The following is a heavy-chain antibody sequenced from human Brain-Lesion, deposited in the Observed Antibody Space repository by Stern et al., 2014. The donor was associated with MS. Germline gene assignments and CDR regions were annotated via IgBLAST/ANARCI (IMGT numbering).Heavy chain of an antibody. CDR3: VAGAQLWL. D-gene: IGHD1-1*01. CDR2: IKSRTDGGTA. J-gene: IGHJ4*02. CDR1: GFTFRQAW. Sequence: EVQLVESGGGLVKSGGSLRLSCAASGFTFRQAWMGWVRQVPGKGLEWVGHIKSRTDGGTANYAASVKDRFTVSRDNSANMLYLQMNSLTIEDTAVYYCVAGAQLWLWGQGTLVTVSS. V-gene: IGHV3-15*01.